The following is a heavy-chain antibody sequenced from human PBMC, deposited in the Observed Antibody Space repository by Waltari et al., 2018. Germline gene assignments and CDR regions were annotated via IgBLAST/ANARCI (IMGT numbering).Heavy chain of an antibody. V-gene: IGHV3-7*01. Sequence: ETHLVESGGGLVQPGGSLRLSCAASDFTFSSYWLTWVRQAPGKGLEWVANIRQDGSEKYYVDSVKGRFTISRDNAKNSLYLQMNSLKADDTAVYYCARSSSTEFDSWGQGTLVTVSS. CDR3: ARSSSTEFDS. D-gene: IGHD2-2*01. CDR1: DFTFSSYW. J-gene: IGHJ4*02. CDR2: IRQDGSEK.